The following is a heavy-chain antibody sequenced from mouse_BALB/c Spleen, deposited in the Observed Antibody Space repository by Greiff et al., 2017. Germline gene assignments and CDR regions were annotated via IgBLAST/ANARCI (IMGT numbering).Heavy chain of an antibody. D-gene: IGHD1-1*01. Sequence: EVKLVESGGGLVKPGGSLKLSCAASGFTFSDYYMYWVRQTPEQRLEWVATISDGGSYTYYPDSVKGRFTISRDNAKNNLYLQMSSLKSEDTAMYYCARDGIYYGSSHFAYWGQGTLVTVSA. CDR3: ARDGIYYGSSHFAY. CDR2: ISDGGSYT. CDR1: GFTFSDYY. V-gene: IGHV5-4*02. J-gene: IGHJ3*01.